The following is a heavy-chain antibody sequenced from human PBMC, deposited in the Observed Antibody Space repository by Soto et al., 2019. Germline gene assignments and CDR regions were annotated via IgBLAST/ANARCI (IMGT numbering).Heavy chain of an antibody. V-gene: IGHV4-34*01. Sequence: SETLSLTCAVYGGSFSGYYWSWIRQPPGKGLEWIGEINHSGSTNYNPSLKSRVTISVDTSKNQFSLKLSSVTAADTAVYYCARWGYCSSTSCYADDAFDIWGQGTMVTVSS. CDR2: INHSGST. J-gene: IGHJ3*02. CDR1: GGSFSGYY. D-gene: IGHD2-2*01. CDR3: ARWGYCSSTSCYADDAFDI.